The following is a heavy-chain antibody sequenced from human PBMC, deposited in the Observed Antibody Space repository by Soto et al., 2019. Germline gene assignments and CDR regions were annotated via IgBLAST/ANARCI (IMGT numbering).Heavy chain of an antibody. Sequence: QVQLQESGPGLVKPSETLSLTCTVSGGSISSYYWSWIRQPAGKGLEWIGRIYTSGSTNYNPSLKSRVTMSVDTSKNQFSLKLSSVTAADTAVYYCARGFDYGDYPTFDYWGQGTLVTVSS. CDR1: GGSISSYY. V-gene: IGHV4-4*07. CDR3: ARGFDYGDYPTFDY. CDR2: IYTSGST. D-gene: IGHD4-17*01. J-gene: IGHJ4*02.